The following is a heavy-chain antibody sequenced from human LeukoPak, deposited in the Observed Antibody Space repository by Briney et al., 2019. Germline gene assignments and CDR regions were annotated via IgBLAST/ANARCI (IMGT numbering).Heavy chain of an antibody. J-gene: IGHJ2*01. D-gene: IGHD2-2*01. CDR2: INHSGST. V-gene: IGHV4-34*01. Sequence: SETLSLTCAVYGGSFSGYYWSWLRQPPGKGLEWIGEINHSGSTNYNPSLKSRVTISVDTSKNQFSLKLSSVTAADTAVYYCARGGGYCSSTSCHWYFDLWGRGTLVTVSS. CDR1: GGSFSGYY. CDR3: ARGGGYCSSTSCHWYFDL.